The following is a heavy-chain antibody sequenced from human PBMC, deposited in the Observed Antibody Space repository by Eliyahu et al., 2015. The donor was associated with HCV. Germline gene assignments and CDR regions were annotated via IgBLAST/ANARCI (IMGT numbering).Heavy chain of an antibody. D-gene: IGHD3-16*01. V-gene: IGHV3-48*01. CDR2: IYSRGSTI. CDR1: GFTFSSFS. J-gene: IGHJ4*02. CDR3: VRDLLSYAGY. Sequence: EIQLVESGGGLVQPGGSLRLSCVASGFTFSSFSMNWVRQAPGKGLEWVSYIYSRGSTIYYADSVKGRFTISRDNVKNSVYLQMNSLRAEDTAIYYCVRDLLSYAGYWGQGTLVTVSS.